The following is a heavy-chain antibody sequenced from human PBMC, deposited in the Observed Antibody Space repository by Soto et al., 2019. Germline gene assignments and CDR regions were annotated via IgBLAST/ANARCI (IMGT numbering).Heavy chain of an antibody. CDR2: IYYSGST. Sequence: SETLSLTCTVSGGSISSCYWSWIRQPPGKGLEWIGYIYYSGSTNYNPSLKSRVTISVDTSKNQFSLKLSSVTAADTAVYYCARRGIHYYYYYMDVWGKGTTVTVSS. CDR3: ARRGIHYYYYYMDV. D-gene: IGHD3-16*01. J-gene: IGHJ6*03. V-gene: IGHV4-59*08. CDR1: GGSISSCY.